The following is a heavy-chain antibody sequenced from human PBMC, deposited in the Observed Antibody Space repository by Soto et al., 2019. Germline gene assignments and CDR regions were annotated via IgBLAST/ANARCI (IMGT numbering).Heavy chain of an antibody. D-gene: IGHD1-1*01. V-gene: IGHV4-59*01. CDR3: TSGVNWNDVYDY. J-gene: IGHJ4*02. Sequence: PSETLSLTCTVSGGSISSYYWTWIRQPPGKGLEWIGYIYSNGRTNYNPSLKSRVTISVDTSKNHFSLKLRSVTAADTAVYYCTSGVNWNDVYDYWGQGTLVTVSS. CDR2: IYSNGRT. CDR1: GGSISSYY.